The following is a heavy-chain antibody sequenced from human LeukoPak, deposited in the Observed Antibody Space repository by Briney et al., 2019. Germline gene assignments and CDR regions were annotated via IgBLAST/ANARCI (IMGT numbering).Heavy chain of an antibody. CDR2: INPHSGGT. V-gene: IGHV1-2*02. Sequence: ASVKVSCKASGGTFSNYAITWVRQAPGQGLEWMGWINPHSGGTNYARLFHGRVSMTRDTSITTAYMELSRLRSDDTAMYYCAKTDNKYDSRLLFNWGQGTQIIVSS. CDR1: GGTFSNYA. D-gene: IGHD3-22*01. CDR3: AKTDNKYDSRLLFN. J-gene: IGHJ1*01.